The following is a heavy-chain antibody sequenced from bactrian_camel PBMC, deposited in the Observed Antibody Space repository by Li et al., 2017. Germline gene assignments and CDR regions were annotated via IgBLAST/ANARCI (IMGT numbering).Heavy chain of an antibody. CDR3: AANGEGLYCEAGGLGY. V-gene: IGHV3S53*01. D-gene: IGHD1*01. CDR2: NDRDGIA. Sequence: QVQLVESGGGSVQAGGSLRLSCAAAGDTSNSFRRCSVAWFRQAPGKEREGVAANDRDGIASYADPVKGRFTISKDNANNTVNLMMNSLKPEDTAMYYCAANGEGLYCEAGGLGYRGQGTQVTVS. CDR1: GDTSNSFRRCS. J-gene: IGHJ6*01.